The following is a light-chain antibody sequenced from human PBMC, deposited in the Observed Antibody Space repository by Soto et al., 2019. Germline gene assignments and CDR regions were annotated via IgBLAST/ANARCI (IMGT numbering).Light chain of an antibody. CDR3: QTWGTGPHVV. Sequence: QLVLTQSPSASASLGASVKLTCTLSSGHSSYDIAWHQQQPEKGPRYLMKVNSDGSHSKGDGIPDRFSGSSSGAERYLTISSLQSEDEADYYCQTWGTGPHVVFGGGTKLTVL. J-gene: IGLJ2*01. CDR1: SGHSSYD. V-gene: IGLV4-69*01. CDR2: VNSDGSH.